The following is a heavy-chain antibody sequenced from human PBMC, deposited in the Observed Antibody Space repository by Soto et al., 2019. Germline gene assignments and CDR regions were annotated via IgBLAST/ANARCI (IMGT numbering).Heavy chain of an antibody. CDR3: ASTLAVAGSELDY. Sequence: GGSLRLSCAASGFTFSSYAMHWVRQAPGKGLEWVAVISYDGSNKYYADSVKGRFTISRDNSKNTLYLQMNSLRAEDTAVYYCASTLAVAGSELDYRGPGTLVTGSS. J-gene: IGHJ4*01. V-gene: IGHV3-30-3*01. CDR1: GFTFSSYA. CDR2: ISYDGSNK. D-gene: IGHD6-19*01.